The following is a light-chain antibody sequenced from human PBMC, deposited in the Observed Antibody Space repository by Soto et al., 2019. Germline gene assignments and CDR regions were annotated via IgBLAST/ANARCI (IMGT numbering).Light chain of an antibody. Sequence: DIQMTQSPSSLSASVGDRVTITCRASQSISNSLNWYQQKPGKAPNLLISAASSLQSGVPSRFSGSGSGTDFTLTISNLQPEDFATYYCQQSYSNLITFGQGTRLEIK. CDR1: QSISNS. CDR3: QQSYSNLIT. V-gene: IGKV1-39*01. J-gene: IGKJ5*01. CDR2: AAS.